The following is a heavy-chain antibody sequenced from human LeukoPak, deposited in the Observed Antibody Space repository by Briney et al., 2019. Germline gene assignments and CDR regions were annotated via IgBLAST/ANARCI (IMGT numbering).Heavy chain of an antibody. J-gene: IGHJ3*02. CDR2: ISGSGGST. Sequence: GGSLRLSCAASGFTLSSYAMSWVRQAPGKGLEWVSAISGSGGSTYYADSVKGRFTISRDNSKNTLYLQMNSLRAEDTAVYYCARDTVLEWFLVRPDAFDIWGQGTMVTVSS. V-gene: IGHV3-23*01. CDR3: ARDTVLEWFLVRPDAFDI. CDR1: GFTLSSYA. D-gene: IGHD3-3*01.